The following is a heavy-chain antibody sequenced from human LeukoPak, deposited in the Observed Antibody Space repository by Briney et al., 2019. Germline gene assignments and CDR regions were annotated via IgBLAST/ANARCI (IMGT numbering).Heavy chain of an antibody. J-gene: IGHJ4*02. CDR3: AILVPHREAVAGPIDY. V-gene: IGHV3-23*01. CDR2: ISSSGGST. D-gene: IGHD6-19*01. Sequence: GGSLRLSCAASGFTFSSYAMSWVRQAPGKGLEWVSSISSSGGSTYYADSVKGRFTISRDNSKNTLYLQMNSLRAEDTAVYYCAILVPHREAVAGPIDYWGQGTLVTVSS. CDR1: GFTFSSYA.